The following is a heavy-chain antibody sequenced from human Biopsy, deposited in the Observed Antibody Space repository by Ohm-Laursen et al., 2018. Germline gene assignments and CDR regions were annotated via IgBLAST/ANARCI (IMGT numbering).Heavy chain of an antibody. Sequence: AASVKVSCKASGYSFTSYYMHWARQAPGQGLEWMGMINPSGSTTSYPQIFQGRVTMTRDTSKSTVYMELSSLRSADTAVYFCARNTGWYGDLYYFDYWGQGTLVTVSS. D-gene: IGHD6-19*01. CDR3: ARNTGWYGDLYYFDY. J-gene: IGHJ4*02. CDR2: INPSGSTT. V-gene: IGHV1-46*01. CDR1: GYSFTSYY.